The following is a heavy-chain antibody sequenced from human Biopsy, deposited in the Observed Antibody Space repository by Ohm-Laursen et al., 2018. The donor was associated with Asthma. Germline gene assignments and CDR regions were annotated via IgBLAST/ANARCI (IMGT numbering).Heavy chain of an antibody. CDR1: GGSFSSNY. CDR3: ARLADCSGGACYSYGWFDP. V-gene: IGHV4-34*01. CDR2: THHSGYT. Sequence: GTLSLTCAVYGGSFSSNYWSWIRQTPGKGLEWLGDTHHSGYTNYNPFLSSRLTLSVDTSKNQFSLRLTSVTPADTAVYYCARLADCSGGACYSYGWFDPWGHGTRVTVSS. D-gene: IGHD2-15*01. J-gene: IGHJ5*02.